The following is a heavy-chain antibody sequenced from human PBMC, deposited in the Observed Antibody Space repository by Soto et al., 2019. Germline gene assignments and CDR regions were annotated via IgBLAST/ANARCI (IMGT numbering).Heavy chain of an antibody. J-gene: IGHJ6*02. CDR2: TYYSEST. CDR3: ARDAGAGYYYGMDV. Sequence: QVQLQESGPGLVKPSQTLSLTCTVSGGSISSGGYYWSWIRQHPGKGLEWIGYTYYSESTYYNPSLKSRVTRGVDTSKSQFSLKLSSVTAADTAVYYCARDAGAGYYYGMDVWGQGTTVTVSS. V-gene: IGHV4-31*03. CDR1: GGSISSGGYY.